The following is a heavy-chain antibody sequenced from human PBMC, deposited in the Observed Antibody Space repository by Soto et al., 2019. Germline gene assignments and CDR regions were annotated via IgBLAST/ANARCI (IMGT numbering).Heavy chain of an antibody. Sequence: QVQLQESGPGLVKPSGTLSLTCAVSGGSISSSNWWSWVRQPPGKGLEWIGEIYHSGSTNYNPSLKSRVTIAVDSSKNQFSLKLSSVTAAGTAVYSCARVVGGYYYGMDVWGQGTTVTVSS. CDR2: IYHSGST. D-gene: IGHD2-2*01. CDR3: ARVVGGYYYGMDV. CDR1: GGSISSSNW. J-gene: IGHJ6*02. V-gene: IGHV4-4*02.